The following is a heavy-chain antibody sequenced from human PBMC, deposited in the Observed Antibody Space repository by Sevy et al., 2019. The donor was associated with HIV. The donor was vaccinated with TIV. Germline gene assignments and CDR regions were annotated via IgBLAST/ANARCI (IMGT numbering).Heavy chain of an antibody. CDR1: GFTFSSYS. J-gene: IGHJ6*02. CDR3: AREGEYYGSGTTRYYYYGMDV. V-gene: IGHV3-21*01. CDR2: ISSSSSYI. D-gene: IGHD3-10*01. Sequence: GGSLRLSCAASGFTFSSYSMNWVRQAPGKGLEWVSSISSSSSYIYYADSVKGRFTISRDNAKNSLYLQMNSLRAEDKAVYYCAREGEYYGSGTTRYYYYGMDVWGQGTTVTVSS.